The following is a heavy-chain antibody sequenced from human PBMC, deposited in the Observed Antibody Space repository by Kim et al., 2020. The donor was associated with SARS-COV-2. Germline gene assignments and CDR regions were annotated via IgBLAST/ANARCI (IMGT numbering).Heavy chain of an antibody. CDR1: GFTFSSYS. D-gene: IGHD1-1*01. Sequence: GGSLRLSCAASGFTFSSYSMNWVRQAPGKGLEWVSSISSSSSYIYYADSVKGRFTISRDNAKNSLYLQMNSLRAEDTAVYYCARVRYNWNDYSGAFDIWGHGTMVTVSS. CDR2: ISSSSSYI. V-gene: IGHV3-21*01. J-gene: IGHJ3*02. CDR3: ARVRYNWNDYSGAFDI.